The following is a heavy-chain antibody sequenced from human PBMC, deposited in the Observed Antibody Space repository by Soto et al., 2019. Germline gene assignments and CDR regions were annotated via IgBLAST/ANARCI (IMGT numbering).Heavy chain of an antibody. D-gene: IGHD3-10*01. J-gene: IGHJ6*02. CDR1: GFTFSSYA. CDR3: AKAPMVRRVGYYYGMDV. CDR2: ISGSGGST. Sequence: GGSPRLSCAACGFTFSSYAMSWVSQAPGKGLEWVSAISGSGGSTYYADSVKGRFTISRDNSKNTLYLQMNSPRAEDTAVYYCAKAPMVRRVGYYYGMDVWGQGTTVTVSS. V-gene: IGHV3-23*01.